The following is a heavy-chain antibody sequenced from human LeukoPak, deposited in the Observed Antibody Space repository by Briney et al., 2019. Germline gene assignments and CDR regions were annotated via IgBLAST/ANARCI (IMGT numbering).Heavy chain of an antibody. V-gene: IGHV1-18*01. Sequence: ASVKVSCKASGYTFTSYGISWVRQAPGQGLEWMGWISAYNGNTNYAQNFQGRVTMTTDTSTSTAYMELRSLRSDDTAVYYCARDWVSTPQLDYWGQGTLVTVSS. D-gene: IGHD5/OR15-5a*01. CDR1: GYTFTSYG. CDR2: ISAYNGNT. J-gene: IGHJ4*02. CDR3: ARDWVSTPQLDY.